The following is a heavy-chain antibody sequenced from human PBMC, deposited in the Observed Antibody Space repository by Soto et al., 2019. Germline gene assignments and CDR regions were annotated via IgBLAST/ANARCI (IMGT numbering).Heavy chain of an antibody. J-gene: IGHJ3*02. CDR2: IIPIFGTA. CDR3: VRPGRYYDSSGYPGVFDI. CDR1: GGTFSSYA. V-gene: IGHV1-69*06. Sequence: ASVKVSCKASGGTFSSYAISWVRQAPGQGLEWMGGIIPIFGTANYAQKFQGRVTITADKSTSTAYMELSSLRSEDTAVYYCVRPGRYYDSSGYPGVFDIWGQGTMVIVSS. D-gene: IGHD3-22*01.